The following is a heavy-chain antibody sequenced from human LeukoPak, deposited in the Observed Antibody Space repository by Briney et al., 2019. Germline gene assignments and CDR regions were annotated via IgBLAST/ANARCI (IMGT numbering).Heavy chain of an antibody. Sequence: GSLRLSCAASGFTFYSDWMTWVRQAPGKGLEWVANVNRDGSETYYLDSVKGRFTISKDNAKNSLYLQMNSLRAEDTALYHCARNNGMDVWGQGTTVIVSS. V-gene: IGHV3-7*03. CDR3: ARNNGMDV. CDR1: GFTFYSDW. CDR2: VNRDGSET. J-gene: IGHJ6*02.